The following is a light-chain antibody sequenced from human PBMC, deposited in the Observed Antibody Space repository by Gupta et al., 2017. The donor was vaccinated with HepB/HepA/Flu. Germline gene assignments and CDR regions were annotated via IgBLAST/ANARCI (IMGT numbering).Light chain of an antibody. Sequence: DIVMTQSPLSLPVTPGEPAAISCRSSQSLLHSNGYNYLHWYLQKPGQSPQLLIYLGSNRASGVPDRFSGSGSGTEFTLKISRVEAEDVGVYYCMQALQTPITFGQGTRLEIK. CDR2: LGS. CDR3: MQALQTPIT. CDR1: QSLLHSNGYNY. J-gene: IGKJ5*01. V-gene: IGKV2-28*01.